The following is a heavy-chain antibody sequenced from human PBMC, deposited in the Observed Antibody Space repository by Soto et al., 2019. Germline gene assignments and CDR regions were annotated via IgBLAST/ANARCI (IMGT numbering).Heavy chain of an antibody. CDR2: IWYDGSND. J-gene: IGHJ5*02. Sequence: QVQLVESGGGVVQPGRSLRLSCEGSGFTFNKYGMHWVRQAPGKGLEWVAIIWYDGSNDFYADSVKGRFTISKDNSKNKVYLEMDSLRVEDTGICYCARAGVENWLDPWGQGTLVTVSS. CDR3: ARAGVENWLDP. CDR1: GFTFNKYG. V-gene: IGHV3-33*01. D-gene: IGHD3-10*01.